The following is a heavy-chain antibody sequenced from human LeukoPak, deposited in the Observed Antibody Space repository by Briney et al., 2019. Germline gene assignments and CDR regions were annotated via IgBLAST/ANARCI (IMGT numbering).Heavy chain of an antibody. D-gene: IGHD5-24*01. CDR3: ARQGRDGYNLLSDYYYYYMDV. V-gene: IGHV4-4*09. Sequence: SETLSLTCTVSGGSISSYYWSWIRQPPGKGLEWIGYIYTSGSTNYNPSLKSRVTISVDTSKNQFSLKLSSVTAADTAVYYCARQGRDGYNLLSDYYYYYMDVWGKGTTVTVSS. CDR1: GGSISSYY. CDR2: IYTSGST. J-gene: IGHJ6*03.